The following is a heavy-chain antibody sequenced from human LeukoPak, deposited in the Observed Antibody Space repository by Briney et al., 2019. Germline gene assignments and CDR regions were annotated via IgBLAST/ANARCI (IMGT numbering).Heavy chain of an antibody. CDR1: GGSISSSSYY. CDR3: ARVRKDYYDSSGYYKIPYFDY. CDR2: IYYSGRT. D-gene: IGHD3-22*01. Sequence: SETPSLTCTVSGGSISSSSYYWGWIRQPPGKGLEWIGSIYYSGRTYSNPSLKTRVTISVDTSKNQFSLKLSSVTAADTAVYYCARVRKDYYDSSGYYKIPYFDYWGQGTLVTVSS. J-gene: IGHJ4*02. V-gene: IGHV4-39*01.